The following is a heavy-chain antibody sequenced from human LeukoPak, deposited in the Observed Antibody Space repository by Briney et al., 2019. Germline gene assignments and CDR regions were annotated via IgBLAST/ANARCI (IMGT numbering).Heavy chain of an antibody. J-gene: IGHJ4*02. CDR2: IKQDGSEK. Sequence: GGSLRLSCAASGFTFYTYSMNWVRQAPGKGLEWVANIKQDGSEKYYVDSVKGRFTISRDNAKNSLYLQMNSLRAEDTAVYYCGSGSYFRLGDYWGQGTLVTVSS. V-gene: IGHV3-7*01. CDR1: GFTFYTYS. CDR3: GSGSYFRLGDY. D-gene: IGHD1-26*01.